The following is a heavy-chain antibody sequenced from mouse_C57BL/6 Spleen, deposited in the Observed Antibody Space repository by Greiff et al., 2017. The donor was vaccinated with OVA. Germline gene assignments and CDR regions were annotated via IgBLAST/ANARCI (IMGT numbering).Heavy chain of an antibody. Sequence: EVQGVESGGDLVKPGGSLKLSCAASGFTFSSYGMSWVRQTPDKRLEWVATISSGGSYTYYPDSVKGRFTISRDNAKNTLYLQMSSLKSEDTAMYYCARWNDYDGDYAMDYWGQGTSVTVSS. CDR2: ISSGGSYT. CDR3: ARWNDYDGDYAMDY. CDR1: GFTFSSYG. V-gene: IGHV5-6*01. J-gene: IGHJ4*01. D-gene: IGHD2-4*01.